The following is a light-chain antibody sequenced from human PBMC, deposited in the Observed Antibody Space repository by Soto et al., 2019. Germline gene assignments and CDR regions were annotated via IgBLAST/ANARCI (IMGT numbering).Light chain of an antibody. CDR2: EDT. V-gene: IGLV3-25*02. CDR3: QSADISGSWV. Sequence: SYELRQPPSVSVSPGQTARITCSGDVLPKQYAYWYQQRPGQAPVLVIYEDTKRPSGVAERFSGSSSGTIATLTVSGVQAEDEADYYCQSADISGSWVFGGGTKLTVL. J-gene: IGLJ3*02. CDR1: VLPKQY.